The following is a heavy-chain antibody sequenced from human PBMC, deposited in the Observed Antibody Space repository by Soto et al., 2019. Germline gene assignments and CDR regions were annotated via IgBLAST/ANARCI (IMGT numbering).Heavy chain of an antibody. D-gene: IGHD3-10*01. Sequence: QVQLQESCPGLVKPSQTLSLTCTVSGGSISSGGYYWSWIRQHPGKGLEWIGYIYYSGSTYYNPSLKRRVTISGDTSKNQVSLKLSSVTAADTAVYYCARVFGFGGMDVWCQGTTGTVSS. J-gene: IGHJ6*02. CDR1: GGSISSGGYY. CDR3: ARVFGFGGMDV. CDR2: IYYSGST. V-gene: IGHV4-31*03.